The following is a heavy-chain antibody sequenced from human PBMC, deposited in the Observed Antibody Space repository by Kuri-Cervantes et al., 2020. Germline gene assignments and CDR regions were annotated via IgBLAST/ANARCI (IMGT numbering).Heavy chain of an antibody. D-gene: IGHD2-21*02. CDR3: ARDPYCGADCYSLSSTAPPFDY. CDR2: VSYDERNR. CDR1: GFIFKNHA. J-gene: IGHJ4*02. Sequence: GESLKISCAASGFIFKNHAIHWVRQAPGKGLEWVAVVSYDERNRYYADSVKGRFTISRDNSKNTLYLQMDSLTTEDTAIYYCARDPYCGADCYSLSSTAPPFDYWGQGTLVTVSS. V-gene: IGHV3-30*04.